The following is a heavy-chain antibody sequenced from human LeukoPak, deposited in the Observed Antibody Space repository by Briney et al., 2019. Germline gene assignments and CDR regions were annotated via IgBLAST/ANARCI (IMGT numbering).Heavy chain of an antibody. D-gene: IGHD3-16*01. CDR2: IANGGSEV. J-gene: IGHJ4*02. CDR3: ARDLIGGWSYGH. CDR1: GFTFSSHG. Sequence: PGRSLRLSCVVSGFTFSSHGMHWVRQAPGKGLEWVAWVAVIANGGSEVAYADSVKGRFTISRDNSKNTVDLRMTSLKTEDTAVYYCARDLIGGWSYGHWGQGTLVAVSS. V-gene: IGHV3-30*03.